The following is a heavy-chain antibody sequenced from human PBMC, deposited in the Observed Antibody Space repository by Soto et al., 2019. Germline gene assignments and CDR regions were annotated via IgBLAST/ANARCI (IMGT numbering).Heavy chain of an antibody. CDR1: GFTFSSYS. D-gene: IGHD2-2*01. J-gene: IGHJ6*02. CDR2: ISSSSSTI. V-gene: IGHV3-48*02. CDR3: ARRMRYCSTSCHREYYYYGMDV. Sequence: GGSLRLSCAASGFTFSSYSMNWVRQAPGKGLEWVSYISSSSSTIYYADSVKGRFTISRDNAKNSLYLQMNSLRDEDTAVYYCARRMRYCSTSCHREYYYYGMDVWGQGTTVTVSS.